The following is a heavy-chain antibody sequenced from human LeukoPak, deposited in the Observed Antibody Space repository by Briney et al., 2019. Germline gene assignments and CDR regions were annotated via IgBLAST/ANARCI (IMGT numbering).Heavy chain of an antibody. J-gene: IGHJ6*03. CDR2: IYTSGST. V-gene: IGHV4-4*07. CDR1: GGSISSYY. Sequence: KTSETLSLTCTVSGGSISSYYWSWIRQPAGKGPEWIGRIYTSGSTNYNPSLKSRVTISVDKSKNQFSLKLSSATAADTAVYYCARSMVRGVIRWAYYMDVWGKGTTVTVSS. CDR3: ARSMVRGVIRWAYYMDV. D-gene: IGHD3-10*01.